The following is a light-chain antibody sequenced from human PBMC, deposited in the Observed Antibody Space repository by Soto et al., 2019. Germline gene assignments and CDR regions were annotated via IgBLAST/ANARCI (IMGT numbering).Light chain of an antibody. CDR2: GTS. Sequence: EIVLTQSPGTLSLSPGERATLSCRASRSVSSKYLAWYQQKPGQAPRVLIYGTSIRASGVPERFSGGGSGTDFTLTITRLEPEHFAVYYCQQYGSSLFTFGPGT. J-gene: IGKJ3*01. CDR3: QQYGSSLFT. CDR1: RSVSSKY. V-gene: IGKV3-20*01.